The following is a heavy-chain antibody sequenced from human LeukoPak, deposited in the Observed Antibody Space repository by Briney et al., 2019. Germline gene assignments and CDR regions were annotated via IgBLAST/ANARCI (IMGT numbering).Heavy chain of an antibody. V-gene: IGHV1-18*01. CDR2: LSPYSGNA. D-gene: IGHD6-6*01. Sequence: ASVKVSCKASGYTFSSYGISWVRQAPGQGLEWMGWLSPYSGNAKYAQKLQGRITMTRDTSTSTGYMELRSLTSDDTAVYYCGRDEFGTSSSVHWGQGTLVSVSS. CDR1: GYTFSSYG. CDR3: GRDEFGTSSSVH. J-gene: IGHJ4*02.